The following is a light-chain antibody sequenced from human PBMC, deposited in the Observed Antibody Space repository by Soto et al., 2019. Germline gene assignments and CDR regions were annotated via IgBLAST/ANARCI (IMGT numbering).Light chain of an antibody. J-gene: IGLJ2*01. CDR3: CSYAGSSTFVV. Sequence: QSVLTQPASVSGSPGQSITISCTGTDSDVGGYNYVSWYQHHPGNAPKVMIYDVTYRPSGVSNRFSGSKSGNTASLTISGLQAEDEADYYCCSYAGSSTFVVFGGGTKLTVL. CDR2: DVT. V-gene: IGLV2-14*03. CDR1: DSDVGGYNY.